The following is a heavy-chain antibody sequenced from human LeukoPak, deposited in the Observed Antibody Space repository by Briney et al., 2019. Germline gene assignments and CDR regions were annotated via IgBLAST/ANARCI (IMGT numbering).Heavy chain of an antibody. J-gene: IGHJ2*01. CDR3: TREDNWYFDL. V-gene: IGHV3-21*05. CDR2: INTGSTYT. CDR1: GFTFSSYS. Sequence: GGSLRLSCAASGFTFSSYSMNWVRQAPGKGLEWLSYINTGSTYTNYASSVKGRFTISRDNAKNSLYLQLNSLRAEDTAVYYCTREDNWYFDLWGRGTLVTVSS.